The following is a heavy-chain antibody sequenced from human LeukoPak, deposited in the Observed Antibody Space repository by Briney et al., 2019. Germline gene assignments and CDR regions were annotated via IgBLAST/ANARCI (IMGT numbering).Heavy chain of an antibody. D-gene: IGHD3-10*01. Sequence: GGSLRLSCAASDFIFSDYSINWVRQAPGKGLEWVSCISGSSSSIYYADSVKGRFTISRDNAKNSLYLQMNSLRVEDTAVYYCARERFHGSGAPRFDYWGQGVLVTVSS. CDR2: ISGSSSSI. V-gene: IGHV3-21*01. CDR1: DFIFSDYS. CDR3: ARERFHGSGAPRFDY. J-gene: IGHJ4*02.